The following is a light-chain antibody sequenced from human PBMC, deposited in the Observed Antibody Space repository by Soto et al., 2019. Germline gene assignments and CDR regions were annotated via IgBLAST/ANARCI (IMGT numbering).Light chain of an antibody. CDR1: QSVSSSY. V-gene: IGKV3-20*01. CDR3: EQDSSSST. CDR2: GAS. Sequence: EIVLTQSPGTLSLSPGERATLSCRASQSVSSSYLAWYQQTPGQAPRLLIYGASSRATAIPDRFSGRGSGTDFTLTISRREPEDISVYYCEQDSSSSTFGGGTKVEIK. J-gene: IGKJ4*01.